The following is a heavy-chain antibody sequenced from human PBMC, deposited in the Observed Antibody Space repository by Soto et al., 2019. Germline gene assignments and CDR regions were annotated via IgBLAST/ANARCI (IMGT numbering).Heavy chain of an antibody. CDR3: ASGSSIAVAGPLAY. J-gene: IGHJ4*02. V-gene: IGHV1-18*01. D-gene: IGHD6-19*01. CDR2: ISAYNGNT. CDR1: GYTFTNYG. Sequence: RASVKVSCKASGYTFTNYGISWVRQAPGQGLEWMGWISAYNGNTNYAQKLQGRVTMTTDTSTSTAYMELSSLTYDDTAVYYCASGSSIAVAGPLAYRGQGTLVTVSS.